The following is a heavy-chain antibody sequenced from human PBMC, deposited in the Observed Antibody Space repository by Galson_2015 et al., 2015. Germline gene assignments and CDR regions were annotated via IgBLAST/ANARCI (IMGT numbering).Heavy chain of an antibody. CDR3: AKGGYCSSTSCHYGMDV. Sequence: SLRLSCAASGFTFSSYGMHWVRRAPGKGLEWVAVISYDGSNKYYADSVKGRFTISRDNSKNTLYLQMNSLRAEDTAVYYCAKGGYCSSTSCHYGMDVWGQGTTATVSS. V-gene: IGHV3-30*18. CDR1: GFTFSSYG. CDR2: ISYDGSNK. J-gene: IGHJ6*02. D-gene: IGHD2-2*01.